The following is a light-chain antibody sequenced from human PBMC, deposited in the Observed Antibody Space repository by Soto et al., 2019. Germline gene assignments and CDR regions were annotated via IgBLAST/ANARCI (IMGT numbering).Light chain of an antibody. V-gene: IGLV2-14*01. CDR2: DVS. CDR3: SSYTTSNTRQIV. J-gene: IGLJ1*01. CDR1: SSDVCGYNY. Sequence: QSALTQPASVSGSPGQSITISCTGTSSDVCGYNYVSWYQQHPGKAPKVMIYDVSNRPSGVSNRFSGSKSGNTASLTISGLQAEDEADYYCSSYTTSNTRQIVFGTGTKVTVL.